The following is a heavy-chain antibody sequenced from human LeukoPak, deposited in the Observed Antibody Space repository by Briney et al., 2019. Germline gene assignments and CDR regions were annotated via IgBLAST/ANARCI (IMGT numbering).Heavy chain of an antibody. J-gene: IGHJ4*02. D-gene: IGHD2-15*01. CDR1: GDSVTSSY. V-gene: IGHV4-59*08. Sequence: PSETLSLTCSVSGDSVTSSYWNWIRQPPGKGLEWIGYVSADGTTNYSPSLRSRLITSVDTAKNDISLILMSVTAADTAIYYCARLDCVLEGCYNHWGRGTLVTVAS. CDR3: ARLDCVLEGCYNH. CDR2: VSADGTT.